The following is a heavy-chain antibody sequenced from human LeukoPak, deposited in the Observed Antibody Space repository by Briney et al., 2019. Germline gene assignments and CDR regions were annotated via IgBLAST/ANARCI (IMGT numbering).Heavy chain of an antibody. CDR1: GFNFGIYS. Sequence: GGSLRLSFAASGFNFGIYSMHWVRQAPGKGLEWVAVTWYDGSNKYYADSVKGRFAISRDNSKKMLFLQMDSLRAEDTAVYYCATGEDYQLPAFDHWGQGTLVTVSS. V-gene: IGHV3-33*01. CDR3: ATGEDYQLPAFDH. J-gene: IGHJ4*02. D-gene: IGHD1-26*01. CDR2: TWYDGSNK.